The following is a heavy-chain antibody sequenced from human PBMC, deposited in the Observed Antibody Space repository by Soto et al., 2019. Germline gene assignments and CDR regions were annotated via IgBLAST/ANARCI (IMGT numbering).Heavy chain of an antibody. J-gene: IGHJ4*02. Sequence: SXKVCFKASGYTXTDYYINLVRQAPGQGLEWMGWINPNSGGTKYAPKFQGGVTMTRDTSITTAYMELSRLRSGYTAVYYCAKKVNSGPGSQYFDYWGQGTLGTVSS. CDR1: GYTXTDYY. CDR3: AKKVNSGPGSQYFDY. D-gene: IGHD3-10*01. CDR2: INPNSGGT. V-gene: IGHV1-2*02.